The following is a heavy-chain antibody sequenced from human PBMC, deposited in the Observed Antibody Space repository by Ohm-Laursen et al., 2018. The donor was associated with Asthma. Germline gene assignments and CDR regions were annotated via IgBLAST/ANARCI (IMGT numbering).Heavy chain of an antibody. V-gene: IGHV3-30-3*01. CDR2: ISYDGTNK. Sequence: RSLRLSCAASGFTFSSYPMHWVRQAPGKGLEWLAVISYDGTNKYFSDSVKGRFTISRDNSKNTLYLQMNSLRDEDTGVYYCARDSGSNQFDPWGQGTLVTVSS. CDR1: GFTFSSYP. J-gene: IGHJ5*02. CDR3: ARDSGSNQFDP. D-gene: IGHD3-10*01.